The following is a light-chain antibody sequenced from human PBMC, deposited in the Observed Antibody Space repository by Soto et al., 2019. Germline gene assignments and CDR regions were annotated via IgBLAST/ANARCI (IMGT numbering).Light chain of an antibody. CDR1: QSVSAN. Sequence: EIVMTQSPATLSVSPGERATLSCRASQSVSANLAWYQQKPGQAPRLLIYGPSTRATGIPARFSGSGSGTEFTLTISSLQSEDFAVYYCKQYNNWPPGTFGQGTKLEI. J-gene: IGKJ2*02. CDR3: KQYNNWPPGT. CDR2: GPS. V-gene: IGKV3D-15*01.